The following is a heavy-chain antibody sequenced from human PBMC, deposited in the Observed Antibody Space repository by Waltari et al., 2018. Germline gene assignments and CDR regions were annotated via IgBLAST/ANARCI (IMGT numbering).Heavy chain of an antibody. Sequence: EVQLVESGGGLVQPGGSLRLSCAASGFTFSSYWMSWVRQAPGKGLEWVDNIKQDGRDNYYVDAVKGRVTISRDNAKNSLNLQMNSLRAEDTAVYYCARLGGYLRYYFDYWGQGTLVTVSS. V-gene: IGHV3-7*01. CDR2: IKQDGRDN. J-gene: IGHJ4*02. D-gene: IGHD3-16*02. CDR3: ARLGGYLRYYFDY. CDR1: GFTFSSYW.